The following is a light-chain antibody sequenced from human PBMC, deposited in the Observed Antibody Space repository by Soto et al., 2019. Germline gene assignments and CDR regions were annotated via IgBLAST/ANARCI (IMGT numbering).Light chain of an antibody. CDR2: GVS. Sequence: EIVLTQSPATLSVSPGERVILSCRASQSVDISLAWYQQKPGQAPRLFISGVSSRATGIPDRFSGSGSGTDFTLTISRLEPEDFAVYYCQQYDSSPPTFGQGTKVDIK. CDR3: QQYDSSPPT. J-gene: IGKJ1*01. CDR1: QSVDIS. V-gene: IGKV3-20*01.